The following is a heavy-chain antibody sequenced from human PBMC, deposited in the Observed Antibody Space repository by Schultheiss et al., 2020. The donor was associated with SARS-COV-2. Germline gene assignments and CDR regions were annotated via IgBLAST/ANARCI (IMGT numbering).Heavy chain of an antibody. CDR2: IKSKTDGGTT. J-gene: IGHJ6*02. CDR1: GGSISSSNW. Sequence: GGSLRLSCAVSGGSISSSNWWSWVRQPPGKGLEWVGRIKSKTDGGTTDYAAPVKGRFTISRDDSKNTLYLQMNSLKTEDTAVYYCTTDPKVPTYYYYGMDVWGQGTTVTVSS. V-gene: IGHV3-15*01. CDR3: TTDPKVPTYYYYGMDV.